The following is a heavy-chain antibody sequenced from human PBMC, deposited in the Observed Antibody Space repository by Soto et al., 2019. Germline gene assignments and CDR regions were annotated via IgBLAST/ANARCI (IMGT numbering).Heavy chain of an antibody. CDR3: ARESLAAAGLANYYYGMDV. J-gene: IGHJ6*02. D-gene: IGHD6-13*01. CDR1: GYTFTSYG. V-gene: IGHV1-18*04. CDR2: ISAYNGNT. Sequence: GASVKVSCKASGYTFTSYGISWVRQAPGRGLEWMGWISAYNGNTNYAQRLQGRVTMTTDTSTSTAYMELRSLRSDDTAVYYCARESLAAAGLANYYYGMDVWGQGTTVTVSS.